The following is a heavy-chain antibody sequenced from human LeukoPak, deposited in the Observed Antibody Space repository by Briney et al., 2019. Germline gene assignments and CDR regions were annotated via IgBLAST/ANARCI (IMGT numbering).Heavy chain of an antibody. CDR3: ARYGYDYVWGSYRSPFDY. Sequence: GSLRLSCAASGFTYSSYAMSWIRQRPGKGLEWIGSIYYSGSTYYNPSLKSRVTISVDTSKNQFSLKLSSVTAADTAVYYCARYGYDYVWGSYRSPFDYWGQGTLVTVSP. D-gene: IGHD3-16*02. J-gene: IGHJ4*02. CDR1: GFTYSSYA. CDR2: IYYSGST. V-gene: IGHV4-39*07.